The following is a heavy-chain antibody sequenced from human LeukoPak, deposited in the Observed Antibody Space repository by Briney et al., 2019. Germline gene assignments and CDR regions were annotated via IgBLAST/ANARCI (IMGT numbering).Heavy chain of an antibody. J-gene: IGHJ4*02. CDR1: GYTFASYD. D-gene: IGHD6-6*01. CDR2: IIPIFGTA. CDR3: ARVSYSSSSV. V-gene: IGHV1-69*13. Sequence: GASVKVSCKASGYTFASYDINWVRQAPGQGLEWMGGIIPIFGTANYAQKFQGRVTITADESTSTAYMELSSLRSEDTAVYYCARVSYSSSSVWGQGTLVTVSS.